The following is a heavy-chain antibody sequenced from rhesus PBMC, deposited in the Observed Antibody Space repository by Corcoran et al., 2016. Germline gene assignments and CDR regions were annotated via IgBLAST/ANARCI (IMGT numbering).Heavy chain of an antibody. Sequence: QVQLQESGPGLVKPSETLSLTCAVSGGSVSSSNWWSWIRQPPGKGLELIGYISGSSGSTYYNPSPKSRVTISTDTSKSQFSLKLSSVTAADTAVYYCARVKGNYDPWGQGVLVTVSS. CDR1: GGSVSSSNW. CDR3: ARVKGNYDP. CDR2: ISGSSGST. J-gene: IGHJ4*01. D-gene: IGHD4-17*01. V-gene: IGHV4-65*01.